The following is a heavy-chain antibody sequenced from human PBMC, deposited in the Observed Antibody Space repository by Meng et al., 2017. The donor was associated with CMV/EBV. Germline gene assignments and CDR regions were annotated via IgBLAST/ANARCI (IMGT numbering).Heavy chain of an antibody. Sequence: GAGLVCPSQHLSRPCFFSVGSVSICYNHWGWFRRPDGKGLEWIVQLYTNGIRYYNPSLDSRITISVGTSKNEFSLKLRSVPAADTAVYYCASYVAGDGGSGSWGQGVLVTVSS. CDR1: VGSVSICYNH. J-gene: IGHJ5*02. D-gene: IGHD3-16*01. V-gene: IGHV4-61*02. CDR2: LYTNGIR. CDR3: ASYVAGDGGSGS.